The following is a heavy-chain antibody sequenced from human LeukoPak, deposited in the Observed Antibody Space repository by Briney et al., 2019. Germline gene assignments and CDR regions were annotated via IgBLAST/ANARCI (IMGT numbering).Heavy chain of an antibody. J-gene: IGHJ6*03. V-gene: IGHV4-34*01. CDR2: IHHRGST. D-gene: IGHD2-2*03. Sequence: SETLSLTCAVYGGSFTDYYWTWIRQPPGKGLEWIGEIHHRGSTKYSPSFRSRVTMSVDTSRNQFSLKLSSATAADTAVYFCARRVGYDNGWGYYYYYIDIWGKGTTVTISS. CDR3: ARRVGYDNGWGYYYYYIDI. CDR1: GGSFTDYY.